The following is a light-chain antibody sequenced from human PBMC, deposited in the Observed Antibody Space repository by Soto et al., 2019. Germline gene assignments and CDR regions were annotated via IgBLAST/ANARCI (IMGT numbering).Light chain of an antibody. Sequence: DIQMTQSPSSLSASVGDRVTITCRASQSIRSYLNWYQQKPGKAPKLLISAASSLQSGVPSGLSGSGSGTDFTLTISSLQPEDFATYFCQQSYTTPHTFGQGTKLEIK. J-gene: IGKJ2*01. CDR1: QSIRSY. V-gene: IGKV1-39*01. CDR3: QQSYTTPHT. CDR2: AAS.